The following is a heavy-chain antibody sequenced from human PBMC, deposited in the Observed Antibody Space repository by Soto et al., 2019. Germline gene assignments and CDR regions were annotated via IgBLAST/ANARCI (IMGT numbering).Heavy chain of an antibody. CDR1: GVSLSNNGLG. Sequence: QITLKESGHSLVKPTQTLTLTCTVPGVSLSNNGLGVAWIRHPPVKALDRLALIYWDDDKRYTPSLKSRLTITKDTYKSQVVLTMPIMDPVDTATYYCAHGRYCTSTSCDAVEYFPHWGQGTLVIVSS. CDR2: IYWDDDK. D-gene: IGHD2-2*01. CDR3: AHGRYCTSTSCDAVEYFPH. J-gene: IGHJ1*01. V-gene: IGHV2-5*02.